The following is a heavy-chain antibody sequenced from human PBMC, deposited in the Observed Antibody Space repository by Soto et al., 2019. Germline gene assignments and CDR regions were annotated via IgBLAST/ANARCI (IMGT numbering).Heavy chain of an antibody. CDR3: GRDYYGYSGYSHGVDY. V-gene: IGHV3-30-3*01. J-gene: IGHJ4*02. CDR1: GFIFSDYG. D-gene: IGHD3-22*01. CDR2: ISYDGSNK. Sequence: PGGSLRLSCAASGFIFSDYGIHWVRQAPGKGLEWVAGISYDGSNKYYIASVEGRFTISRDNSKNPLYLQLNSLRAEDTAVYYCGRDYYGYSGYSHGVDYWGLGTMVTVSS.